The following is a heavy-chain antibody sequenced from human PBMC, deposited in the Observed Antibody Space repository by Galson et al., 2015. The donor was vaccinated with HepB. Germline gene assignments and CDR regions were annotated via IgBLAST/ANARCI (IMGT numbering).Heavy chain of an antibody. D-gene: IGHD6-13*01. Sequence: SLRLSCAASGFTFSSYDMHWVRQATGKGLEWVSAIGTAGDPYYPGSVKGRFTISRENAKNSLYLQMNSLRAGDTAVYYCARAQAAARYWYFDLWGRGTLVTVSS. CDR1: GFTFSSYD. J-gene: IGHJ2*01. CDR2: IGTAGDP. CDR3: ARAQAAARYWYFDL. V-gene: IGHV3-13*05.